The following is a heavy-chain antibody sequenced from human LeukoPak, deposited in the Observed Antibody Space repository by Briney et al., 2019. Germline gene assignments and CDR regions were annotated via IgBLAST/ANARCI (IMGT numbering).Heavy chain of an antibody. CDR2: IKQDGSER. V-gene: IGHV3-7*01. CDR1: GFTFSISG. CDR3: VRDRSPNTHLSRLDY. J-gene: IGHJ4*02. Sequence: GGSLILSCAASGFTFSISGMTWVRQTPGNGLEWVANIKQDGSERYYVDSVKGRFTISRDNARNSLYLQMNNLRAADSAVYYCVRDRSPNTHLSRLDYWGQGTLVTVSS. D-gene: IGHD2/OR15-2a*01.